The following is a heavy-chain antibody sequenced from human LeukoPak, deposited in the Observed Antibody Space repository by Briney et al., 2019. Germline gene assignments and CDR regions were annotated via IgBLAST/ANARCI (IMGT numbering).Heavy chain of an antibody. CDR2: INPSGGST. V-gene: IGHV1-46*01. D-gene: IGHD1-1*01. CDR1: GYTFTSYY. CDR3: ARDRLQLQS. J-gene: IGHJ5*02. Sequence: EAPVKVSCKASGYTFTSYYMHWVRQAPGQGLEWMGIINPSGGSTSYAQKFQGRVTMTRDMSTSTVYMELSSLRSADTAVYYCARDRLQLQSWGQGTLVTVSS.